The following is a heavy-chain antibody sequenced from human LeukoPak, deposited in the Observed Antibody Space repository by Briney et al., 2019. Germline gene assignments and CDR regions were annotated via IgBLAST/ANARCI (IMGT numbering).Heavy chain of an antibody. CDR3: AEDDYDSSGPNYFDY. CDR1: GFTFSSYA. CDR2: ISGSGGST. Sequence: GGSLRLSCAASGFTFSSYAMSWVRQAPGKGLEWVSAISGSGGSTYYADSVKGRFTISRDNSKNTLYLQMNSLRAEDTAVYYCAEDDYDSSGPNYFDYWGQGTLVTVSS. J-gene: IGHJ4*02. D-gene: IGHD3-22*01. V-gene: IGHV3-23*01.